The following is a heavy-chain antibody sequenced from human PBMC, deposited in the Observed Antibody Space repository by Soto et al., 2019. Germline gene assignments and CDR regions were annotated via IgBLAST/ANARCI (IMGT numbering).Heavy chain of an antibody. V-gene: IGHV1-18*01. Sequence: GASVKVSCKASGYTFTSYGISWVRQAPGQGLEWMGWISAYNGNTNYAQKLQGRVTMTTDTSTSTAYMELSSLRSEDTAVYYCAREPDYYDSSGYYDYWGQGTLVTVSS. CDR1: GYTFTSYG. CDR2: ISAYNGNT. D-gene: IGHD3-22*01. CDR3: AREPDYYDSSGYYDY. J-gene: IGHJ4*02.